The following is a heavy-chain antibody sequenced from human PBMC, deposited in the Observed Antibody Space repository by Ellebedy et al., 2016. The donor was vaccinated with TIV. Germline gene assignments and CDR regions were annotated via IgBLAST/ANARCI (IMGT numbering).Heavy chain of an antibody. Sequence: MPSETLSLTCTVSGGSISSSSYYWGWIRQPPGKGLEWIGSIYYSGSTYYNPSLKSRVTISVDTSKNQFSLKLSSVTAADTAVYYCARQAAAGRYWYFRFDLWGRGTLVTVSS. D-gene: IGHD6-13*01. CDR2: IYYSGST. CDR3: ARQAAAGRYWYFRFDL. CDR1: GGSISSSSYY. V-gene: IGHV4-39*01. J-gene: IGHJ2*01.